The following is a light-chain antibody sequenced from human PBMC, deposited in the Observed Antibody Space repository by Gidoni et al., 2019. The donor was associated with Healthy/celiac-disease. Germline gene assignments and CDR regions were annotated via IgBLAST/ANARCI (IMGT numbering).Light chain of an antibody. V-gene: IGKV3-15*01. CDR2: GAS. CDR3: QQYNDWPRT. CDR1: QSVGSN. J-gene: IGKJ1*01. Sequence: EIVLTQSPATLSVSPGERVTLSCRASQSVGSNLAWYQQKPGQAPRLLIYGASTRATGIPARLSGSGSGTEFTLTISSLQSEDFAVYYCQQYNDWPRTFAQXTKVEIK.